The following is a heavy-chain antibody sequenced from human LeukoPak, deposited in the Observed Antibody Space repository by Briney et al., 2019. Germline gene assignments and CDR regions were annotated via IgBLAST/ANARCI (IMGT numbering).Heavy chain of an antibody. Sequence: PGGSLRLSCAASGFTFSNYAILWVRQAPGKGLEWVAVISYDGSSKNFADSVKCRFTISRDISTDTLWLQMDSLRTEDTAVYYCAKGPLRGTAAAIDYWGQGTLVTVSS. J-gene: IGHJ4*02. CDR2: ISYDGSSK. V-gene: IGHV3-30-3*01. D-gene: IGHD2-2*01. CDR1: GFTFSNYA. CDR3: AKGPLRGTAAAIDY.